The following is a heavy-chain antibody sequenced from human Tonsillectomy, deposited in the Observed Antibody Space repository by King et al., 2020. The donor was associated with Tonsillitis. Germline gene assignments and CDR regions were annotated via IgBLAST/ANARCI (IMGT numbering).Heavy chain of an antibody. CDR2: INHSGST. V-gene: IGHV4-34*01. Sequence: VQLQQWGAGLLKPSETLSLTCAVSGGSFSGYYWSWIRQPPGKGLEWIGEINHSGSTNYNPSLKSRVTISVDTSKNQFSLKLSSVTAADTAVYYCARAHYSGSYLYYFDYWGQGTLVTVSS. CDR3: ARAHYSGSYLYYFDY. D-gene: IGHD1-26*01. J-gene: IGHJ4*02. CDR1: GGSFSGYY.